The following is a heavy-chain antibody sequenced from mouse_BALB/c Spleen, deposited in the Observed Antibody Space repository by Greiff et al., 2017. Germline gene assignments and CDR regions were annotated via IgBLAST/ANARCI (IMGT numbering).Heavy chain of an antibody. V-gene: IGHV1S81*02. D-gene: IGHD2-1*01. CDR1: GYTFTSYY. CDR3: TRHGKDAMDY. CDR2: INPSNGGT. Sequence: VKLLESGAELVKPGASVKLSCKASGYTFTSYYLYWVKQRPGQGLEWIGEINPSNGGTNFNEKFKSKATLTVDKSSSTAYMQLSSLTSEDSAVYYSTRHGKDAMDYWGQGTSVTVSS. J-gene: IGHJ4*01.